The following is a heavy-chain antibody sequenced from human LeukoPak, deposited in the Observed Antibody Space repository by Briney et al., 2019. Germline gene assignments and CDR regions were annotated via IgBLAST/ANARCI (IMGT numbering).Heavy chain of an antibody. V-gene: IGHV3-23*01. CDR3: AIQHYDFWSGTAGHLDY. CDR1: GFTFSSYA. Sequence: GGSLRLSCAASGFTFSSYAMSWVRQAPGKGLEWVSAISGSGGSTYYADSVKGRFTISRDNAKNSLYLQMNSLRAEDTAVYYCAIQHYDFWSGTAGHLDYWGQGTLVTVSS. CDR2: ISGSGGST. J-gene: IGHJ4*02. D-gene: IGHD3-3*01.